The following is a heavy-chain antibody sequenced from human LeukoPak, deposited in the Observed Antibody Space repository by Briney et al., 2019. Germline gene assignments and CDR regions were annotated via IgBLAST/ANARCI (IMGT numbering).Heavy chain of an antibody. J-gene: IGHJ4*02. CDR3: ASSSYYYDSSGYYNFDY. CDR1: GGTFSSYA. Sequence: SVKVSCKASGGTFSSYAIGWVRQAPGQGLEWMGRIIPIFGTANYAQKFQGRVTITTDESTSTAYMELSSLRSEDTAVYYCASSSYYYDSSGYYNFDYWGQGTLVTVSS. CDR2: IIPIFGTA. V-gene: IGHV1-69*05. D-gene: IGHD3-22*01.